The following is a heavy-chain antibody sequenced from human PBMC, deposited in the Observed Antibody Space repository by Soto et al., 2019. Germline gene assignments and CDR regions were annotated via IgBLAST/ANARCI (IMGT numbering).Heavy chain of an antibody. CDR3: ARLVRPGYWNYDKREPNWFDP. Sequence: HPGGSLRLSCAASEFTFSNYAMSWVRQAPGKGLEWVSSISDNGGTTYYADSVKGRFTISRDNSKNTLYLQMNSLRAEDTAVYYCARLVRPGYWNYDKREPNWFDPWGQGTLVTVSS. CDR2: ISDNGGTT. D-gene: IGHD1-7*01. J-gene: IGHJ5*02. CDR1: EFTFSNYA. V-gene: IGHV3-23*01.